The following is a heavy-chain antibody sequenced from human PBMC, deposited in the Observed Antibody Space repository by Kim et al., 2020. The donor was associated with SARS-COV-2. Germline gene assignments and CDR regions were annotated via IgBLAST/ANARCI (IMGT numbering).Heavy chain of an antibody. Sequence: TSYADSVKGRFTISRDNARNTLYLQMTSLRAEDTAVYYCAGDYFQRAYFDYWGRGTLVTVSS. V-gene: IGHV3-74*01. J-gene: IGHJ4*02. D-gene: IGHD4-17*01. CDR3: AGDYFQRAYFDY. CDR2: T.